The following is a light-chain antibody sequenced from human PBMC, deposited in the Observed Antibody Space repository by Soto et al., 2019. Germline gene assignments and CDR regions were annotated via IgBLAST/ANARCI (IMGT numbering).Light chain of an antibody. CDR2: AAS. Sequence: ETVLTQSPGTLSLSPGERATLSCRASQSVSSTWLAWYQQKPGQPPRLLIYAASSRASGIPDRFSGSGSGTDVTLTISRLEHEDVAVYYCQQYGSSRYTFGQGTKLEIK. CDR3: QQYGSSRYT. CDR1: QSVSSTW. V-gene: IGKV3-20*01. J-gene: IGKJ2*01.